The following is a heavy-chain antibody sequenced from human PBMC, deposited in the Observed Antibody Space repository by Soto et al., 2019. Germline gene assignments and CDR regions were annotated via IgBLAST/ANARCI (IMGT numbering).Heavy chain of an antibody. CDR2: LNEDGSIT. CDR1: EFTFSSYW. D-gene: IGHD3-10*01. CDR3: ARDLSGRADV. V-gene: IGHV3-74*01. J-gene: IGHJ6*02. Sequence: EVQLVESGGGLVRPGGSLRLSCVASEFTFSSYWMHWIRQVPGKGLVWVARLNEDGSITYYADSVKGRFTISRDNTKKTLYMQMNSLRAEDAAVYYCARDLSGRADVWGQGTTVTVSS.